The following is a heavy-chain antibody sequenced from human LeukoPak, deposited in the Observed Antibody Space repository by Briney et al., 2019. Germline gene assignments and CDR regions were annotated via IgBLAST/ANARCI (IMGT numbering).Heavy chain of an antibody. CDR1: GFTFSSYS. D-gene: IGHD3-22*01. Sequence: GGSLRLSCAASGFTFSSYSMNWVRQAPGQGLEWVSYISSGSSTINYAHSVKGRFTISRDNAKNSLYLQMNSLRAEDTAVYYCARAPGSSGYIYYHYCYMDVWGKGTTVTVSS. CDR3: ARAPGSSGYIYYHYCYMDV. J-gene: IGHJ6*03. CDR2: ISSGSSTI. V-gene: IGHV3-48*04.